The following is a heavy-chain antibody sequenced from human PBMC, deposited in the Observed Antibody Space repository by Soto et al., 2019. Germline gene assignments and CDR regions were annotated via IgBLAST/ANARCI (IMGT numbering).Heavy chain of an antibody. J-gene: IGHJ3*02. Sequence: ASVKVSCKASGYTFTGYYMHWVRQAPGQGLEWMGWINPNSGGTNYAQKFQGRVTMTRDTSIRTAYMELSRLRSDDTAVYYCARAPSGSYAFDIWGQGTMVTVSS. V-gene: IGHV1-2*02. CDR1: GYTFTGYY. D-gene: IGHD3-10*01. CDR2: INPNSGGT. CDR3: ARAPSGSYAFDI.